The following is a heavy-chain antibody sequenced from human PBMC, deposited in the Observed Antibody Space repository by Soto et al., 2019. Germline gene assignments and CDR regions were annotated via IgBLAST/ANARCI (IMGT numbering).Heavy chain of an antibody. CDR2: ISAYNGNT. CDR3: ARDVTMIVVVSGLGY. J-gene: IGHJ4*02. D-gene: IGHD3-22*01. CDR1: GYTFTSYG. V-gene: IGHV1-18*01. Sequence: ASGEVSCKASGYTFTSYGMSWVRQAPGQGLEWMGWISAYNGNTNYAQKLQGRVTMTTDTSTSTAYMELRSLRSDDTAVYYCARDVTMIVVVSGLGYWGQGTLVT.